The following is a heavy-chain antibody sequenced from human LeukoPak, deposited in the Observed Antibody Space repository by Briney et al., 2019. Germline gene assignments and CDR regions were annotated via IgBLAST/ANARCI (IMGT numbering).Heavy chain of an antibody. J-gene: IGHJ6*02. V-gene: IGHV3-21*01. Sequence: GGSLRLSCAASGFTYSSYSMNWVRQAPGKGLEWVSSISSSSSYIYYADSVKGRFTISRDNAKNSLYLQINSLRDEDTAVYYCAREGSYGYLNFVYYYGMDVGGQGTTVTVSS. CDR3: AREGSYGYLNFVYYYGMDV. CDR1: GFTYSSYS. CDR2: ISSSSSYI. D-gene: IGHD5-18*01.